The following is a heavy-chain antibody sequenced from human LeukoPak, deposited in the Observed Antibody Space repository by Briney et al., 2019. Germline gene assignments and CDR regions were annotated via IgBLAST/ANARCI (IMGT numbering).Heavy chain of an antibody. V-gene: IGHV4-4*02. CDR1: GGSISSSNW. CDR2: IYHSGST. D-gene: IGHD3-22*01. Sequence: PSETLSLTCAVSGGSISSSNWWSWVRQPPGKGLEWIGEIYHSGSTNYNPSLKSRVTISVDKSKNQFSLKLSSVTAADTAVYYCARITMIVVVTRYYYYMDVWGKGTTVTVSS. J-gene: IGHJ6*03. CDR3: ARITMIVVVTRYYYYMDV.